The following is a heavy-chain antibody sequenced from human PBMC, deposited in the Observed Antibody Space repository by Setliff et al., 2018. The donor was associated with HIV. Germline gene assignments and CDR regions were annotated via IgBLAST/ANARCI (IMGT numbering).Heavy chain of an antibody. D-gene: IGHD5-12*01. V-gene: IGHV1-2*06. CDR1: GYTFTDYY. CDR3: ARAGSGYDSYYYYAMDV. CDR2: INPNNGGT. J-gene: IGHJ6*02. Sequence: ASVKVSCKASGYTFTDYYIHWVRQAPGQGLEWMGRINPNNGGTNYAQKFQGRVTMTRDTSISTAYMDLSRLKSDDTAVYYCARAGSGYDSYYYYAMDVWGQGTTVTVS.